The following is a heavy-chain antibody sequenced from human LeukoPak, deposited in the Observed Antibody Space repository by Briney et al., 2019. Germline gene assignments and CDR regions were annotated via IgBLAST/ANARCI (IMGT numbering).Heavy chain of an antibody. J-gene: IGHJ4*02. CDR1: GFTFSVYG. Sequence: PGGSLRLSCSASGFTFSVYGMHWVRQAPGKGLVWVSRIKSDGSNILYADSVKGRFTISRDNAKNTLYLRMDSLRAEDTGVYYCARETWLPGLLTNWGQGTLVTVSS. V-gene: IGHV3-74*01. CDR2: IKSDGSNI. CDR3: ARETWLPGLLTN. D-gene: IGHD3-22*01.